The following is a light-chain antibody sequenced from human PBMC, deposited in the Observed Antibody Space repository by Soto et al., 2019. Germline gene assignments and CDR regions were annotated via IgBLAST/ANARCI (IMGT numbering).Light chain of an antibody. CDR1: TSNILRNY. CDR3: ASWDDSLSRYV. CDR2: MND. V-gene: IGLV1-47*01. Sequence: QSVLTQPPSASGNPGQRLTISCSGSTSNILRNYVYWYRQFPGTAPRLLISMNDQRPSGVPDRFSGSKSGTSASLAISGLRSEDEADYYCASWDDSLSRYVFGTGTKVTAL. J-gene: IGLJ1*01.